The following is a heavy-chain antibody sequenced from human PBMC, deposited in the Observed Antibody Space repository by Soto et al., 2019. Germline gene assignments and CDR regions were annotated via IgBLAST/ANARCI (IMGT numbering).Heavy chain of an antibody. V-gene: IGHV3-53*01. CDR1: GFTVSSNY. CDR2: IYSGGST. J-gene: IGHJ6*02. Sequence: GGSLRLSCAASGFTVSSNYMSWVRQAPGKGLEWVSVIYSGGSTYYADSVKGRFTISRDNSKNTLYLQMNSLRAEDTAVYYCARDRYYYGMDVWGQGTTVTVSS. CDR3: ARDRYYYGMDV.